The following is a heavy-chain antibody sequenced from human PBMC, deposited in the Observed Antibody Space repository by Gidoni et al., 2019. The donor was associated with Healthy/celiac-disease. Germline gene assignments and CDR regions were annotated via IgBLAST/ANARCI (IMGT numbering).Heavy chain of an antibody. D-gene: IGHD1-26*01. CDR2: ISSSCSNI. CDR1: GFTFGSYS. CDR3: ARGSSLVAFDF. V-gene: IGHV3-48*01. J-gene: IGHJ3*01. Sequence: EVQLVESGGGLVQPVGSLRVSCAASGFTFGSYSMNWVRQAQGKGLAWLSYISSSCSNIFYADSGKGRFTFSRENAMNLLYLKMNSRGVEDTAVYYCARGSSLVAFDFWGQGTMVTVSS.